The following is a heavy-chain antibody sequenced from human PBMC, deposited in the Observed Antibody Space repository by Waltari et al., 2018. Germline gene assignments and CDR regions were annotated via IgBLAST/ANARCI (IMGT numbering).Heavy chain of an antibody. J-gene: IGHJ5*02. D-gene: IGHD1-26*01. CDR1: GFTVSETY. CDR3: ARGGVVLSGATTGPFDP. CDR2: IYSDGST. Sequence: EVQLVESGGGLIQPGGSLRLSCAASGFTVSETYVSWVRQAPGKGLEWVSVIYSDGSTYYADSVKGRFTISRDNSENTVFLQMNSLRAEDTATYYCARGGVVLSGATTGPFDPWGQGTLVTVSS. V-gene: IGHV3-53*01.